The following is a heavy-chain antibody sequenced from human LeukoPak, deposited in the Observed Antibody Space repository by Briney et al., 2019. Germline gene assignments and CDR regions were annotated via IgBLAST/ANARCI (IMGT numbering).Heavy chain of an antibody. D-gene: IGHD3-22*01. CDR3: ARHTANTAGYSFDF. Sequence: SETLSLTCTVSGYSISSGYYWSWIRQPPGKGLEWIATIHHSGVTYHNPSLKSRVTMSVDTSKNQFSLKLGSVTAASTAVYYCARHTANTAGYSFDFWGQGALVTVSS. CDR2: IHHSGVT. J-gene: IGHJ4*02. CDR1: GYSISSGYY. V-gene: IGHV4-38-2*02.